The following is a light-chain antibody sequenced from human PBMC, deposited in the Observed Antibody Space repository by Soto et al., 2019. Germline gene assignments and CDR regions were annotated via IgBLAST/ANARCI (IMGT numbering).Light chain of an antibody. J-gene: IGLJ1*01. CDR1: SANIALNP. V-gene: IGLV1-44*01. CDR2: DNN. Sequence: QSVLTQSPSASGTPGQRVTISCSGTSANIALNPVNWYLHLPGTAPKLLVYDNNKRPAGVPGRFSASKSGASAFLAISGLQPDDEADYYCAAWDDSLDRYVFGAGTKLTVL. CDR3: AAWDDSLDRYV.